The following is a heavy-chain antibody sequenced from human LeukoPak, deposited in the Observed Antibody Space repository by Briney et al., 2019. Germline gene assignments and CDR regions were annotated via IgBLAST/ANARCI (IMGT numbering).Heavy chain of an antibody. Sequence: GGSLRLSCAASGFTFSAPAMHWVRQASGKGLEWVGRIRTKTNNFATAYAASVKGRFTVSRDDSRNTAYLQMNSLKTEDTAVYYCTRLLDYNGYYYGAFDYWGQGTLVTVSS. V-gene: IGHV3-73*01. CDR3: TRLLDYNGYYYGAFDY. D-gene: IGHD3-22*01. CDR1: GFTFSAPA. J-gene: IGHJ4*02. CDR2: IRTKTNNFAT.